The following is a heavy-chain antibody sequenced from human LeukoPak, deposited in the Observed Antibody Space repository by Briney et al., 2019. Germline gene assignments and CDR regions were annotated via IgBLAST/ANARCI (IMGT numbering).Heavy chain of an antibody. CDR1: GFTFDDYA. CDR3: ARQTALTSDFNY. J-gene: IGHJ4*02. CDR2: ISWNSGSI. D-gene: IGHD1-14*01. Sequence: GGSLRLSCAASGFTFDDYAMHWVRQAPGKGLEWVSGISWNSGSIGYADSVKGRFTISRDNAKNSLYLQMNSLRAEDTALYYCARQTALTSDFNYWGQGTLVTVSS. V-gene: IGHV3-9*01.